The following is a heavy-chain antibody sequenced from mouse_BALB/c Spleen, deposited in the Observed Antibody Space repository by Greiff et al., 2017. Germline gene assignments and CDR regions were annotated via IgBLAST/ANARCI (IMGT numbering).Heavy chain of an antibody. J-gene: IGHJ2*01. D-gene: IGHD4-1*01. Sequence: QVQLQQSGAELAKPGASVKMSCKASGYTFTSYWMHWVKQRPGQGLEWIGYINPSTGYTEYNQKFKDKATLTADKSSSTAYMQLSSLTSEDSAVYYGASSGNWDADNGGKGTPLTVSS. V-gene: IGHV1-7*01. CDR1: GYTFTSYW. CDR3: ASSGNWDADN. CDR2: INPSTGYT.